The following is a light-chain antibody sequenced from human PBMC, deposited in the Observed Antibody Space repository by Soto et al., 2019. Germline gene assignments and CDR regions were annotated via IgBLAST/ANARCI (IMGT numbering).Light chain of an antibody. Sequence: QSVLTQPPSASGTPGQRATISCSGSSSNIGTNTVIWYQQLPGAAPKLLIYSDNQRPSGVPDRFAGSKSGTSASLAISGLQSEDEADYYCAAWDVSLVVFGGGTKLTVL. CDR3: AAWDVSLVV. CDR1: SSNIGTNT. J-gene: IGLJ2*01. V-gene: IGLV1-44*01. CDR2: SDN.